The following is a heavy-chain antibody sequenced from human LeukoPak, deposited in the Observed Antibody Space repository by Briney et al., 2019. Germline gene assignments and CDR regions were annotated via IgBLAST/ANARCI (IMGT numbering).Heavy chain of an antibody. CDR3: AKGSDYNLYFDH. V-gene: IGHV3-23*01. Sequence: GGSLRLSCAASGFTFSTYAMNWVRQAPGKGLEWVSTICGSSEGTYYADSVKGRFTISRDSSKDTVYLQMDSLRAEDTAVYYCAKGSDYNLYFDHWGQGTLVTVSS. CDR2: ICGSSEGT. D-gene: IGHD1-26*01. CDR1: GFTFSTYA. J-gene: IGHJ5*02.